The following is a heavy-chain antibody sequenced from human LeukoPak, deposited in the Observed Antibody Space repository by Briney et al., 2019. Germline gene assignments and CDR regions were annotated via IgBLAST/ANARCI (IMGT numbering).Heavy chain of an antibody. CDR2: INHSGST. V-gene: IGHV4-34*01. CDR1: GGSFSGYY. Sequence: SETLSLTCAVYGGSFSGYYWSWIRQPPGKGLEWIGEINHSGSTNYNPSLKSRVTISVDTSKNQFSLKLSSVTAADTAVYYCARGRGVLYYYGSGSYYYIDYWGQGTLVTVSS. CDR3: ARGRGVLYYYGSGSYYYIDY. D-gene: IGHD3-10*01. J-gene: IGHJ4*02.